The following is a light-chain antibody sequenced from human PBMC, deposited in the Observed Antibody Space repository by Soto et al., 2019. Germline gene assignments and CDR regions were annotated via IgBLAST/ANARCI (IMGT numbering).Light chain of an antibody. CDR3: HQYGSSPWT. J-gene: IGKJ1*01. V-gene: IGKV3-20*01. Sequence: ESVLTQSPGTLSLSPGERATLSCRASRSVSSNYLAWYQQKPGQAPSLLICIASNMATGVPDRFSGSGSGTEFTLTISRLEPGDFAIYYCHQYGSSPWTFGQGTKVDIK. CDR2: IAS. CDR1: RSVSSNY.